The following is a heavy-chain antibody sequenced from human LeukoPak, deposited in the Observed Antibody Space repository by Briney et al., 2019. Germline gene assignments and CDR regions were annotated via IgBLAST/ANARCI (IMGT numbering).Heavy chain of an antibody. Sequence: ASVKVSCKASGYTFTGYYIHWVRQAPGQGLEWMGWINPNSGGTNYAQKFQGRVTMTRDTSISTAYMELSRLRSDDTAVYYCARSILFGGVIDPIDYWGQGTLVTVSS. CDR2: INPNSGGT. V-gene: IGHV1-2*02. CDR1: GYTFTGYY. J-gene: IGHJ4*02. CDR3: ARSILFGGVIDPIDY. D-gene: IGHD3-16*02.